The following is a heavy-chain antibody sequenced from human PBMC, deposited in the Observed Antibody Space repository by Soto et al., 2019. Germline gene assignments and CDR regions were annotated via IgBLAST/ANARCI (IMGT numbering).Heavy chain of an antibody. V-gene: IGHV4-38-2*02. Sequence: KASETLSLTCAVSGYSISSGYYWGWIRQPPGKGLEWIGSTYHSGTTYYNPSLKSRVTISVDTFKNQFSLRWSSVSAADTAVYYCARDFGVVISPWSGCIDVWGQGXTVTVSS. D-gene: IGHD3-3*01. CDR1: GYSISSGYY. CDR3: ARDFGVVISPWSGCIDV. CDR2: TYHSGTT. J-gene: IGHJ6*02.